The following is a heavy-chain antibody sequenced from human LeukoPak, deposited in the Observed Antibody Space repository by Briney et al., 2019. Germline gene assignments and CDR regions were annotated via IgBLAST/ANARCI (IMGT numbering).Heavy chain of an antibody. CDR2: IRYDGSNK. CDR3: ARDLYYYGFEGGMDV. V-gene: IGHV3-30*02. Sequence: GGSLRLSCAASGFTFSSYWMTWVRQAPGKGLEWVAFIRYDGSNKYYADSVKGRFTISRDNSKNTLYLQMNSLRAEDTAVYYCARDLYYYGFEGGMDVWGQGTSVTVSS. CDR1: GFTFSSYW. J-gene: IGHJ6*02. D-gene: IGHD3-10*01.